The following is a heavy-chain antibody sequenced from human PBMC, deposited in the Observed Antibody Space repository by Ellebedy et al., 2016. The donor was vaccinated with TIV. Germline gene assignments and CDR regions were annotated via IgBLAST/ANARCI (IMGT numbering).Heavy chain of an antibody. CDR1: GGSISSSSYY. Sequence: ESLKISCTVSGGSISSSSYYWGWIRQPPGKGLEWIGSIYYSGSTYYNPSLKSRVTISVDTSKNQFSLKLSSVTAADTALYYCARHSGSSSWYVYYFDYWGQGTLVTVSS. V-gene: IGHV4-39*01. J-gene: IGHJ4*02. CDR3: ARHSGSSSWYVYYFDY. D-gene: IGHD6-13*01. CDR2: IYYSGST.